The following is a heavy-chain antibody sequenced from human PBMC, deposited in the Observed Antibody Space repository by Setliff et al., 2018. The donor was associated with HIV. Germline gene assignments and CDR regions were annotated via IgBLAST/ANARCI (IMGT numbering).Heavy chain of an antibody. Sequence: LSCAASGFTFSSYEMNWVRQAPGKGLEWVSYISSSGSTIFYTDSVKGRFTISRDNAKNSLYLQMNSLRAEDTAVYYCARVAGRDGYSPPYYYYYYGMDVWGQGTTVTVSS. CDR3: ARVAGRDGYSPPYYYYYYGMDV. D-gene: IGHD4-4*01. V-gene: IGHV3-48*03. CDR1: GFTFSSYE. J-gene: IGHJ6*02. CDR2: ISSSGSTI.